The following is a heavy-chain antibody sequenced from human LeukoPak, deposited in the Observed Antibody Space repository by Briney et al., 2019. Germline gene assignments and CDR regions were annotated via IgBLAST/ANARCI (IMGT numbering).Heavy chain of an antibody. CDR2: IYYSGST. D-gene: IGHD3-3*01. V-gene: IGHV4-59*01. CDR3: ARYDFNKYFDY. CDR1: GGSISPYF. J-gene: IGHJ4*02. Sequence: PSETLSLTCTVSGGSISPYFWSWIRQPPGKGLEWIGYIYYSGSTNYNPSLKSRVTMSVDTSKNQFSLKLTSVTAADTAVYYYARYDFNKYFDYWGQGILVTVSS.